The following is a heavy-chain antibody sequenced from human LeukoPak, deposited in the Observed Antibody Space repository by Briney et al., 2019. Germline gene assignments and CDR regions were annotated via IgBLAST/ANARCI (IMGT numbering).Heavy chain of an antibody. Sequence: GGSLRLSCAASGFTFDDYAMHWVRQAPGKGLEWVSGISWNSGSIGYADSVKGRFTISRDNAKNSLYLQMNSLRAEDTALYYCARTNTVTTYPYYFDYWGQGTLVTVSS. D-gene: IGHD4-17*01. CDR1: GFTFDDYA. CDR2: ISWNSGSI. V-gene: IGHV3-9*01. J-gene: IGHJ4*02. CDR3: ARTNTVTTYPYYFDY.